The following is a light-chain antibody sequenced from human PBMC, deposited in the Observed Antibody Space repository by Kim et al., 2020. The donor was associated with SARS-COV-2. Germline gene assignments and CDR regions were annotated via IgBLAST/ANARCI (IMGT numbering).Light chain of an antibody. V-gene: IGKV3-20*01. CDR2: GAS. CDR1: QSVSSIQ. J-gene: IGKJ4*01. CDR3: QHFGTSR. Sequence: SLVPGEKAALSCRASQSVSSIQLAWYQQKPGQPPRLLIFGASSRPTGIPNRFSGSGSGTDFTLTISRLEPEDFAVYYCQHFGTSRFGGGTKVDIK.